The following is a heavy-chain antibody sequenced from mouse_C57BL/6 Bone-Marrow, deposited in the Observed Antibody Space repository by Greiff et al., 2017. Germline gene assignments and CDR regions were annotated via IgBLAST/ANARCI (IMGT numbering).Heavy chain of an antibody. D-gene: IGHD1-1*01. J-gene: IGHJ3*01. CDR2: INPKNGGT. V-gene: IGHV1-26*01. CDR1: GYTFTDYY. CDR3: ARRYYGSSHWFAY. Sequence: EVQLQQSGPELVKPGDSVKISCKASGYTFTDYYMNWVKQSHGKSLEWIGDINPKNGGTSYNQKFTGQDTLTVDKSSSTAYLERRSLTSEDSAVYYCARRYYGSSHWFAYWGQGTLVTVSA.